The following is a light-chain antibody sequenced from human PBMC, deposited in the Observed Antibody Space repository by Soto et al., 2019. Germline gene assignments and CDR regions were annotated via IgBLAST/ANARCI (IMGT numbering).Light chain of an antibody. Sequence: QSVLTQPASVSGSPGQSITISCTGTSSDVGGYNYLSWYQQHPGKAPKLMIYDVTKRPSWVPDRFSGAKSGNSASLTISGLRAEDEADYYCCSYAGSYNLGVFGGGTKLTVL. CDR1: SSDVGGYNY. J-gene: IGLJ3*02. CDR2: DVT. CDR3: CSYAGSYNLGV. V-gene: IGLV2-11*01.